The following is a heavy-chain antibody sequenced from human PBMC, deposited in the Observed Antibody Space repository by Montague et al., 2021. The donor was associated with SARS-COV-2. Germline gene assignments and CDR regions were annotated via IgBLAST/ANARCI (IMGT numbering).Heavy chain of an antibody. CDR1: GDSINSGSYY. V-gene: IGHV4-61*02. Sequence: TLSLTCTVSGDSINSGSYYWSWIRQPAGKGLEWIGRIYTSGRTNYTPSLRSRINMSLDTSKSLFSLNLTSVTAADTAVYYSAGPDWLKHWGQGALVTVSS. CDR3: AGPDWLKH. CDR2: IYTSGRT. D-gene: IGHD3-9*01. J-gene: IGHJ1*01.